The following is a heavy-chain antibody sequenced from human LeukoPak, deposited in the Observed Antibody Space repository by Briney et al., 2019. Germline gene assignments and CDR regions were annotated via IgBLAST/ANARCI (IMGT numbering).Heavy chain of an antibody. CDR3: AKDLNSFIVVVTIYGMDV. J-gene: IGHJ6*02. Sequence: PGGSLSLSCEISGFNFSHCGMHWVRQAPGKGLEWVADISHDASNIYYADSVKGRFTISRDNAKNTLFLQLNSLRGDDTAVYYCAKDLNSFIVVVTIYGMDVWGQGTTVIASS. V-gene: IGHV3-30*18. D-gene: IGHD2-15*01. CDR2: ISHDASNI. CDR1: GFNFSHCG.